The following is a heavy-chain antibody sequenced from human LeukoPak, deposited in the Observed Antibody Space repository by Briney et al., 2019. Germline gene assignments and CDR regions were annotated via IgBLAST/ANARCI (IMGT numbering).Heavy chain of an antibody. J-gene: IGHJ4*02. CDR2: IYYSGST. CDR3: ARAAVVPAANFDY. Sequence: SETLSLTCTVSGGSISSYYWSWIRQPPGKGLEWIGYIYYSGSTNYNPSLRSRVTISVDTSKNQFSLKLSSVTAADTAVYYCARAAVVPAANFDYWGQGTLVTVSS. CDR1: GGSISSYY. V-gene: IGHV4-59*01. D-gene: IGHD2-2*01.